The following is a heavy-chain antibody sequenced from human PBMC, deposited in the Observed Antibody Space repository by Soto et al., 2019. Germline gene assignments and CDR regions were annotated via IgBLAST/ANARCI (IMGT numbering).Heavy chain of an antibody. D-gene: IGHD3-3*01. J-gene: IGHJ4*02. V-gene: IGHV1-18*01. CDR2: ISAYNGNT. Sequence: ASVKVSCKASGYTFTSYGISWVRQAPGQGLEWMGWISAYNGNTNYAQKLQGRVTMTTDTSTSTAYMELRSLRSDDTAVYYCARGGVDDFWSGYFTFDYWGKGTLVTVSS. CDR1: GYTFTSYG. CDR3: ARGGVDDFWSGYFTFDY.